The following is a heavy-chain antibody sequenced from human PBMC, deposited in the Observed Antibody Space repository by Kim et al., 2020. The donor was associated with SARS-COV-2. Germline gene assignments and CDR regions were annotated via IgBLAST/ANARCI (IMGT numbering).Heavy chain of an antibody. CDR3: AKSSAFFGVGEGLNAFD. CDR1: GFTFNNYA. Sequence: GGSLRLSCGASGFTFNNYAMHWVRQAPGKGLEWVAVISYDGSIKYYADSVKGQFTVSRDSSHNTLYLQMRSLRPEDTALYYCAKSSAFFGVGEGLNAFD. J-gene: IGHJ3*01. V-gene: IGHV3-30*18. D-gene: IGHD3-16*01. CDR2: ISYDGSIK.